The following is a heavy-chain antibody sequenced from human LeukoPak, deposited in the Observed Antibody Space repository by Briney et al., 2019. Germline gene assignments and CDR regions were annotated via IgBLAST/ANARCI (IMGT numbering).Heavy chain of an antibody. CDR1: GYTFTDYY. D-gene: IGHD5-24*01. J-gene: IGHJ4*02. CDR3: ARDEDRDGYNAFDY. V-gene: IGHV1-2*02. CDR2: INPNSGGT. Sequence: ASVKVSCEASGYTFTDYYMHWVRQAPGQGLEWMGWINPNSGGTSYAQNFQGRLTMTRDTSVSTAYMEVSSLRSDDTAVYYCARDEDRDGYNAFDYWGQGTLVTVSS.